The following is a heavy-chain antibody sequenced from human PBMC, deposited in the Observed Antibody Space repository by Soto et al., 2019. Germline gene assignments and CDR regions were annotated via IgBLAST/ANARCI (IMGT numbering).Heavy chain of an antibody. CDR3: VKHAVYYYCSGSYYNGVY. J-gene: IGHJ4*02. V-gene: IGHV3-64D*06. D-gene: IGHD3-10*01. CDR1: GFTFRSYS. CDR2: ISTDGSTT. Sequence: PGGSLRLSCSASGFTFRSYSMHWVRQAPGKGLESVSTISTDGSTTSYAASVKGRFTISRDNSKNILYLQMSSLRAEDTAVYYCVKHAVYYYCSGSYYNGVYWGQGA.